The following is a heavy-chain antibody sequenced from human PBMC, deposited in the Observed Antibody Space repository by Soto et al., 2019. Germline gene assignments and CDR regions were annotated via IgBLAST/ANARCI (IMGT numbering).Heavy chain of an antibody. CDR1: GGSISSYY. J-gene: IGHJ4*02. Sequence: QVQLQESGPGLVKPSETLSLTCTVSGGSISSYYWSWIRQPPGKGLEWIGYIYYSGSTNYNPSLKSRVTISVDTSKNQFSLKLSSVTAADTAVYYCARAVYSSSSEGLFDYWGQGTLVTVSS. V-gene: IGHV4-59*01. CDR2: IYYSGST. CDR3: ARAVYSSSSEGLFDY. D-gene: IGHD6-6*01.